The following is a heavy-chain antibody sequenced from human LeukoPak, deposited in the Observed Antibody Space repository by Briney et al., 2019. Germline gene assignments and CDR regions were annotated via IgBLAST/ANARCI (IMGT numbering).Heavy chain of an antibody. J-gene: IGHJ4*02. CDR2: IYYSGSA. CDR3: ARVPLDDSGAYLDLDY. Sequence: SETLSLTCNVSGGSISSYYWNWIRQPPGKGLEWIGYIYYSGSAYYNPSLKSRVSISVDTSKNQFSLNLRSVTAADTAVYYCARVPLDDSGAYLDLDYWGQGTLVTVSS. V-gene: IGHV4-59*08. CDR1: GGSISSYY. D-gene: IGHD3-22*01.